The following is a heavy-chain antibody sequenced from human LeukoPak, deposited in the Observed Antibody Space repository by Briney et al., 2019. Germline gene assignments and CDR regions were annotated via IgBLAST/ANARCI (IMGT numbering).Heavy chain of an antibody. CDR1: GFTFSSYA. Sequence: PGRSLRLSCAASGFTFSSYAMHWVRQAPGKGLEWVAVISYDGSNKYYADSVKGRFTISRDNSKNTLYLQMNSLRAEDTAVYYCARAGFWSGYPDYWGQGTLVTVSS. J-gene: IGHJ4*02. CDR3: ARAGFWSGYPDY. V-gene: IGHV3-30-3*01. D-gene: IGHD3-3*01. CDR2: ISYDGSNK.